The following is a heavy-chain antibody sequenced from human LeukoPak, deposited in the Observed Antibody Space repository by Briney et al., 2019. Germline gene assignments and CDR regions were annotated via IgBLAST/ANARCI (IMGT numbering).Heavy chain of an antibody. CDR1: GFTFSSYG. J-gene: IGHJ4*02. CDR2: ISYDGSNK. D-gene: IGHD6-19*01. Sequence: AGGSLRLSCAASGFTFSSYGMHWVRQAPGKGLEWVAVISYDGSNKYYADSVKGRFTISRDNSKNTLYLQMNSLRAEDTAVYYCAKTQIAVAGIVGSFDYWGQGTLATVSS. CDR3: AKTQIAVAGIVGSFDY. V-gene: IGHV3-30*18.